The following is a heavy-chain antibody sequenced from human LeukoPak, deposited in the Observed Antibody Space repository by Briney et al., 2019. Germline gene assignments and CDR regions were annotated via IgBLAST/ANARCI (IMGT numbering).Heavy chain of an antibody. CDR1: GGSISSYY. CDR2: IYYSGNT. CDR3: ARVKRQWLLPDY. D-gene: IGHD6-19*01. Sequence: PSETLSLTCTVSGGSISSYYWSWIRQPPGKGLEWIGYIYYSGNTNYNPSLKSRVTISVDTSKNQFSLKLSSVTAADTAVYYCARVKRQWLLPDYWGQGTLVTVSS. V-gene: IGHV4-59*01. J-gene: IGHJ4*02.